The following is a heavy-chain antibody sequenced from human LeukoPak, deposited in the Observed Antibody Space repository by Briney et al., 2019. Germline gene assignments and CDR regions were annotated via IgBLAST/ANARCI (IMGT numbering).Heavy chain of an antibody. CDR3: AKGNWGERLDWYFDL. CDR1: GFTFSSYD. Sequence: GGSLRLSCAASGFTFSSYDMSWVRQAPGSGLEWVSGITGSGGSTYYADSVKGRFTISRDNSKNTLYLQMNSLRAEDTTVYYCAKGNWGERLDWYFDLWGRGTLVTVSS. J-gene: IGHJ2*01. V-gene: IGHV3-23*01. D-gene: IGHD1-26*01. CDR2: ITGSGGST.